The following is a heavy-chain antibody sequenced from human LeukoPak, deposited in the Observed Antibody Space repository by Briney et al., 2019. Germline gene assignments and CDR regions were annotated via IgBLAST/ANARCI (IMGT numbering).Heavy chain of an antibody. Sequence: PGGSLRLSCAASGFTFSSYGMHWVRQAPGKGLEWVAVIWYDGSNKYYADSVKGRFTISRDNSKNTLYLQMNSLRAEDTAVYYCAKDLYYYDSSGYLIDYWGQGTLVTVSS. CDR3: AKDLYYYDSSGYLIDY. CDR1: GFTFSSYG. V-gene: IGHV3-33*06. CDR2: IWYDGSNK. J-gene: IGHJ4*02. D-gene: IGHD3-22*01.